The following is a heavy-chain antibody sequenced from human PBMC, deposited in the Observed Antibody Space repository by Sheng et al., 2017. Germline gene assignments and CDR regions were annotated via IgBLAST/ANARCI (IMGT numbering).Heavy chain of an antibody. J-gene: IGHJ4*02. CDR3: VRGVYSDRSGYRYYFDH. CDR2: INHSGAS. D-gene: IGHD3-22*01. CDR1: WVLKWLL. V-gene: IGHV4-34*01. Sequence: QVQLQQWGAGLGEAFGDPVPHLRCLWWVLKWLLLELDPAAPRKGLEWIGEINHSGASNFNPSLKSRVTISVDMSKNQISLKLSSVTAADTAVYYCVRGVYSDRSGYRYYFDHWGRGTLVTVSS.